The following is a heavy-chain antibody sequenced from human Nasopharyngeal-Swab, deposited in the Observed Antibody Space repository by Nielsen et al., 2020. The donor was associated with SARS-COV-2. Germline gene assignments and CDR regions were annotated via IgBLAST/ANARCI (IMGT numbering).Heavy chain of an antibody. D-gene: IGHD1-26*01. Sequence: SETLSLNCTVSGVSISSYYWSWIRKRPGKGLEWIGHIFYSGSTNYNPSLKSRVTISIDTSRNQFSLKLSSVTAADTAVYYCARLLSGTKPPHDAFDIWGQGTTVTVSS. CDR1: GVSISSYY. CDR2: IFYSGST. CDR3: ARLLSGTKPPHDAFDI. V-gene: IGHV4-59*08. J-gene: IGHJ3*02.